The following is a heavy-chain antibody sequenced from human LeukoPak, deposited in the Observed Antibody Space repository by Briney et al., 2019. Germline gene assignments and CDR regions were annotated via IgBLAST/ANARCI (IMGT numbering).Heavy chain of an antibody. CDR3: ALLVGRVVVLSTTTGDY. CDR2: YIAWWREI. CDR1: GFPFSRYR. D-gene: IGHD1-1*01. J-gene: IGHJ4*02. Sequence: PGGSLSLFCAASGFPFSRYRKVWVRQATGEALEWVSGYIAWWREIHYADSVEGRFPLSRENHKNTLSPQINSLRVEDTAVYYCALLVGRVVVLSTTTGDYWGQGALVSVSS. V-gene: IGHV3-23*01.